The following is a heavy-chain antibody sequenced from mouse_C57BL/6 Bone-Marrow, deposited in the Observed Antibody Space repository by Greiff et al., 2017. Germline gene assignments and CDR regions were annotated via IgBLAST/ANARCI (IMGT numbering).Heavy chain of an antibody. J-gene: IGHJ3*01. Sequence: QVQLQQSGAELVRPGTSVKVSCKASGYAFTNYLIEWVKQRPGQGLEWIGVINPGSGGTNYNEKFKGKATLTADKASSTAYMQLSSLTSEDSAVDFCAREMGIYYDYDAWFAYWGQGTLVTVSA. CDR3: AREMGIYYDYDAWFAY. CDR2: INPGSGGT. CDR1: GYAFTNYL. D-gene: IGHD2-4*01. V-gene: IGHV1-54*01.